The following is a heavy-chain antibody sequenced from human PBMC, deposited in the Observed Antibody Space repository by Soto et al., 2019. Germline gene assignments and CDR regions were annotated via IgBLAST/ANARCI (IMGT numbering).Heavy chain of an antibody. CDR1: GFTFSSYA. CDR3: AKDGKLERRSAYCFDY. D-gene: IGHD1-1*01. J-gene: IGHJ4*02. Sequence: GGSLRLSCAASGFTFSSYAMSWVRQAPGKGLEWVSAISGSGGSTYYADSVKGRFTISRDNSKNTLYLQMNSLRAEDTAVYYCAKDGKLERRSAYCFDYWGQGTLVTVSS. V-gene: IGHV3-23*01. CDR2: ISGSGGST.